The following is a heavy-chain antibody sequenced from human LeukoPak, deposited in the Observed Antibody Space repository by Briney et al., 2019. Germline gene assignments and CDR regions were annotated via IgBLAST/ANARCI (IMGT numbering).Heavy chain of an antibody. D-gene: IGHD3-3*01. CDR2: IRYDGTEK. J-gene: IGHJ4*02. CDR1: GFTFRDYG. CDR3: TKGENYDLDY. V-gene: IGHV3-30*02. Sequence: GGSLRLSCAASGFTFRDYGMHWVRQAPGKGLEWVAFIRYDGTEKYYADSVRGRFTFSRDNSKNTLYLQMNRLRPEDTAVYYCTKGENYDLDYWGQGTLVTVSS.